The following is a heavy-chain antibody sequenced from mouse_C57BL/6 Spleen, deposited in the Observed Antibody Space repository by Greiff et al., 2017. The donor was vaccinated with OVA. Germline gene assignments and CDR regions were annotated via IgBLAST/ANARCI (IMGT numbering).Heavy chain of an antibody. V-gene: IGHV1-9*01. CDR3: ARRRSRYFDV. CDR1: GYTFTGYW. CDR2: ILPGIGST. Sequence: QVQLQPSGAELMKPGASVKLSCKATGYTFTGYWIEWVKQRPGHGLEWIGEILPGIGSTTYNAKFPGKATFTADTSSNTAYMQLSSLTTEDSAIYYCARRRSRYFDVWGTGTTVTVSS. J-gene: IGHJ1*03.